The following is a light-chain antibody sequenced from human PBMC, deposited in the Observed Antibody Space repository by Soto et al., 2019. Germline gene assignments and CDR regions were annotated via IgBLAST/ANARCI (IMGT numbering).Light chain of an antibody. J-gene: IGKJ1*01. CDR2: DAS. CDR1: QNINCR. V-gene: IGKV1-5*01. Sequence: DIQMTQSPSTLSASVGHRVTISCRASQNINCRLAWYQQKPGKAPNLLIYDASSLESAVPSRFSGSGSGTEFTLTISSLHPDDSATYYCQQYNTYPTWTFGQGTKVEIK. CDR3: QQYNTYPTWT.